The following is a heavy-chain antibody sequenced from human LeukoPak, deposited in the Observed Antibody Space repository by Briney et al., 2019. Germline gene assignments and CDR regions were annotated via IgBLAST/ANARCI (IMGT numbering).Heavy chain of an antibody. Sequence: ASVKVSCKASGYTFTGYYMHWVRQAPGQGLEWMGRIIPILGIANYAQKFQGRVTITADKSTSTAYMELSSLRSEDTAVYYCASSGREYCSSTSCYSSDYYYYGMDVWGQGTTVTVSS. CDR2: IIPILGIA. J-gene: IGHJ6*02. CDR3: ASSGREYCSSTSCYSSDYYYYGMDV. CDR1: GYTFTGYY. D-gene: IGHD2-2*01. V-gene: IGHV1-69*02.